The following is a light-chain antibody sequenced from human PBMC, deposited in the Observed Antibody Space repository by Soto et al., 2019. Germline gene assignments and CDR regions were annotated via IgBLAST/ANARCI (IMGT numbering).Light chain of an antibody. V-gene: IGLV2-11*01. CDR3: TSYSSGSSLVI. CDR1: NSDVGGYNF. CDR2: AVS. J-gene: IGLJ2*01. Sequence: QSALTQPRSVSGSPGQSVTISCTGTNSDVGGYNFVSWYQQLPGKAPKLMISAVSQRPSGVPDRFSGSKSGNTASLTISGLQADDESYYYCTSYSSGSSLVIFGGGTKLTVL.